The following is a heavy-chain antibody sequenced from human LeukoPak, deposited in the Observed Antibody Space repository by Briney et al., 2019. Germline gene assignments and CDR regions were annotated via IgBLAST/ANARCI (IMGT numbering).Heavy chain of an antibody. Sequence: SGRTLRLSCAASGFTFSSYSMNWVRQAPGKGLEWVSYISSGSSTIYYADSVKGRFTISKDNAKNSLCLQMNSLRDEDTAVYYCARENIVVVTAIRDAFDIWGQGTMVTVSS. CDR2: ISSGSSTI. CDR1: GFTFSSYS. V-gene: IGHV3-48*02. D-gene: IGHD2-21*02. CDR3: ARENIVVVTAIRDAFDI. J-gene: IGHJ3*02.